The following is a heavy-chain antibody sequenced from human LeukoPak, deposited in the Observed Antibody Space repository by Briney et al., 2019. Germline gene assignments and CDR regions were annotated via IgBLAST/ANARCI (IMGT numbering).Heavy chain of an antibody. J-gene: IGHJ3*02. D-gene: IGHD2-21*02. V-gene: IGHV1-8*01. CDR3: ARCTGGDCGGAFDI. CDR1: GNTFTNYD. CDR2: MNPNTGNA. Sequence: ASVKVSCKTSGNTFTNYDINWLRQATGQGLEWMGWMNPNTGNADSAQKFQGRVTMTRHISISTAYMELSSLRFEDTAVYYCARCTGGDCGGAFDIWGQGTMVTVSS.